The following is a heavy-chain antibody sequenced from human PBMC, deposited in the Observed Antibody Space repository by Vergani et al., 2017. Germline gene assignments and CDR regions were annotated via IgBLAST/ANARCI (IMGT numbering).Heavy chain of an antibody. CDR3: ASRDITIFGVVIIRGYYYYGMDV. CDR1: GNRFTAYS. J-gene: IGHJ6*02. Sequence: QVQLVQSGAEVKRPGASVKVSCKASGNRFTAYSMHWVREAPGQGLEWMGRINLNNGDTQYAPKFQGRVTMTRDTSISTGYMELNSLRSDDTAVYYCASRDITIFGVVIIRGYYYYGMDVWGQGTTVTVSS. CDR2: INLNNGDT. V-gene: IGHV1-2*06. D-gene: IGHD3-3*01.